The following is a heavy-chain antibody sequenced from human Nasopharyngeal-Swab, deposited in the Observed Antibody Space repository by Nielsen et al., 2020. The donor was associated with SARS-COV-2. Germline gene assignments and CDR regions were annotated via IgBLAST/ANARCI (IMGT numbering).Heavy chain of an antibody. CDR1: GLTFSVYY. J-gene: IGHJ6*02. V-gene: IGHV1-2*02. CDR2: INPNSGGT. Sequence: ASVKVSCKASGLTFSVYYMHWVRQAPGQSPEWMGWINPNSGGTNYAQRFQGRVTMTSDTSISTAYMELSSLRSDDTAVYYCAKGKDYYWYYVMDVWGQGTTVTVSS. CDR3: AKGKDYYWYYVMDV.